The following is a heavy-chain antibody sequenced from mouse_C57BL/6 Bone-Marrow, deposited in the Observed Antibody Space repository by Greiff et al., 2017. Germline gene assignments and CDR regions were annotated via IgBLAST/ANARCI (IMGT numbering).Heavy chain of an antibody. D-gene: IGHD2-1*01. CDR3: ARGYGNYLAWFAY. Sequence: VQLQQPGAELVRPGTSVKLSCKASGYTFTSYWMHWVKQRPGQGLEWIGVIDPSDSYTNYNQKFKGKATLTVDTSSSTAYMQLSSLTSEDSAVYYCARGYGNYLAWFAYWGQGTLVTVSA. J-gene: IGHJ3*01. CDR2: IDPSDSYT. V-gene: IGHV1-59*01. CDR1: GYTFTSYW.